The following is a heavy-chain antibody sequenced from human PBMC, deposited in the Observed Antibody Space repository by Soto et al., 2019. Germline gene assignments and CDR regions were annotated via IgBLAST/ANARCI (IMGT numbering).Heavy chain of an antibody. J-gene: IGHJ4*02. CDR1: GFTFSSYA. V-gene: IGHV3-23*01. CDR3: AKAGYATRWREYYFDY. D-gene: IGHD2-2*01. Sequence: PGGSLRLSCAASGFTFSSYAMRWVRQAPGKGLEWVSAIGGSGGSTYYADSVKGRFTISKENSKNMLYLQMNSLRAEDAAVYYCAKAGYATRWREYYFDYWGQGTLVTVSS. CDR2: IGGSGGST.